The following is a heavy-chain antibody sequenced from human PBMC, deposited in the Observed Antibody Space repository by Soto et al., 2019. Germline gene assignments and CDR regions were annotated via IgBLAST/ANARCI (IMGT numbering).Heavy chain of an antibody. D-gene: IGHD2-2*01. Sequence: QVQLVQSGAEVKKPGASVKVSCKASGYTFTNYDINWVRQATGQGLEWMGWMNPNSANTNYAQKFQGRVTMTRNTPTSTHSTEPSSLRSEETPVYYCARRACISTSCYGHSKYGMDVWGQGTTVTVSS. CDR2: MNPNSANT. V-gene: IGHV1-8*01. CDR3: ARRACISTSCYGHSKYGMDV. J-gene: IGHJ6*02. CDR1: GYTFTNYD.